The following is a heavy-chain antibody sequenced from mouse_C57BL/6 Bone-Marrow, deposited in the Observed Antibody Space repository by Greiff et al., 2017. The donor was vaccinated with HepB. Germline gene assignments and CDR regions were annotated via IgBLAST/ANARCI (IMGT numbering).Heavy chain of an antibody. CDR3: ARRLLLYFDY. CDR1: GFTFSSYG. V-gene: IGHV5-6*02. Sequence: EVKLMESGGDLVKPGGSLKLSCAASGFTFSSYGMSWVRQTPDKRLEWVATISSGGSYTYNPDSVKGRFTISRDNAKNTLYLQMSSLKSEDTAMYYCARRLLLYFDYWGQGTTLTVSS. CDR2: ISSGGSYT. D-gene: IGHD1-1*01. J-gene: IGHJ2*01.